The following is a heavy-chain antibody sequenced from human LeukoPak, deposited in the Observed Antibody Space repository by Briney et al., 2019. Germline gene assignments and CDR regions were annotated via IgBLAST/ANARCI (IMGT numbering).Heavy chain of an antibody. CDR2: ISYDGSNK. CDR1: GFTFSSYA. J-gene: IGHJ4*02. V-gene: IGHV3-30-3*01. Sequence: PGRSLRLSCAASGFTFSSYAMHWVRQAPGKGLEWVAVISYDGSNKYYADSVKGRFTISRDNSKNTLYLQMNSLRAEDTAVYYCARDNGAGYSSTQTHFDYWGQGTLVTVSS. D-gene: IGHD6-13*01. CDR3: ARDNGAGYSSTQTHFDY.